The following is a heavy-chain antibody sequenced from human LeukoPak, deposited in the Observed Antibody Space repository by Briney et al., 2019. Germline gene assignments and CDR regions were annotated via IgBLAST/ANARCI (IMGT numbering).Heavy chain of an antibody. CDR2: IIPIFGTA. CDR1: GGTFSSYA. D-gene: IGHD2-2*01. V-gene: IGHV1-69*05. J-gene: IGHJ4*02. CDR3: AKDFVVPAAMRSPRRYYFDY. Sequence: SVKVSCKASGGTFSSYAISWVRQAPGQGLEWMGGIIPIFGTANYAQKFQGRVTITTDESTSTAYMELSSLRSEDTAVYYCAKDFVVPAAMRSPRRYYFDYWGQGTLVTVSS.